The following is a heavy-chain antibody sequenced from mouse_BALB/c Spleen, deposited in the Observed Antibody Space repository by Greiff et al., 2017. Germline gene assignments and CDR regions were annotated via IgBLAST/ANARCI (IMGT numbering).Heavy chain of an antibody. J-gene: IGHJ4*01. CDR2: INPSNGRT. CDR1: GYTFTSYW. Sequence: QVQLQQPGAELVKPGASVKLSCKASGYTFTSYWMHWVKQRPGQGLEWIGEINPSNGRTNYNEKFKGKATLTSDKSSSTAYMELSSLTSEDSAVYYCARGGGNWDAMDYWGQGTSVTVSS. CDR3: ARGGGNWDAMDY. D-gene: IGHD4-1*01. V-gene: IGHV1S81*02.